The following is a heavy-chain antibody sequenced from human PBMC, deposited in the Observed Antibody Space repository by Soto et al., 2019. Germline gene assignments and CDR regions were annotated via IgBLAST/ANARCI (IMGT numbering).Heavy chain of an antibody. D-gene: IGHD1-26*01. CDR3: ARGGSHSSDS. CDR1: GFTFSDFW. V-gene: IGHV3-7*05. Sequence: ESGGNLVQPGGSLRLSCAASGFTFSDFWMSWVRRAPGRGLEWVANIKEDGSATYYVDSVEGRFTISRDSAKKSLYLQMNSLRAEDTALYYCARGGSHSSDSWGQGALVTVSS. CDR2: IKEDGSAT. J-gene: IGHJ4*02.